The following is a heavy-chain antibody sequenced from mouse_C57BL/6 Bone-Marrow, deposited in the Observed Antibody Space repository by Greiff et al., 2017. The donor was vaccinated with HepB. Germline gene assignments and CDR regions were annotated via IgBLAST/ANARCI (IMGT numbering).Heavy chain of an antibody. Sequence: EVKLMESGGGLVQPGGSLSLSCAASGFTFTDYYMSWVRQPPGKALEWLGFLRNKANGYTTEYSASVKGRFTISRDNSQSILYRQMNALRAEDSATYYCARYFTTDYFDYWGQGTTLTVSS. CDR1: GFTFTDYY. D-gene: IGHD1-1*01. CDR3: ARYFTTDYFDY. CDR2: LRNKANGYTT. V-gene: IGHV7-3*01. J-gene: IGHJ2*01.